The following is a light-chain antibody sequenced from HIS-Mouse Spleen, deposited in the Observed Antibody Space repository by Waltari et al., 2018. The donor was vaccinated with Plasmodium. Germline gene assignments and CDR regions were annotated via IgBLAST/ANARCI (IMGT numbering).Light chain of an antibody. J-gene: IGKJ1*01. CDR3: QQYNSYSWT. V-gene: IGKV1-5*03. CDR1: QRISSW. CDR2: KAS. Sequence: DIQMTQSPSTLCASVGDRVTITCRASQRISSWFAWYQQKPGKAPKLLIYKASSLASGVPSRFSGSGSGTEFTLTISSLQPDDFATYYCQQYNSYSWTFGQGTKVEIK.